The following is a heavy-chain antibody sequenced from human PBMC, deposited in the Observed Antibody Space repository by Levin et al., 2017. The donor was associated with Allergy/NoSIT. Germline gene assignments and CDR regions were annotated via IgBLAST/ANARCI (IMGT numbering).Heavy chain of an antibody. CDR3: ARDTQH. CDR2: IYSRGNA. Sequence: GESLKISCAGSGFIVSNNFMSWVRQAPGKGLEWVSIIYSRGNAFYADSVKVRFTVSRDESQNTLFLQMNSLRVEDTATYYCARDTQHWGQGTRVTVSS. V-gene: IGHV3-66*01. CDR1: GFIVSNNF. J-gene: IGHJ1*01.